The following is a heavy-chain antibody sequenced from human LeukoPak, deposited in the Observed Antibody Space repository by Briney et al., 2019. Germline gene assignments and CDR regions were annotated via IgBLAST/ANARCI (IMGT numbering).Heavy chain of an antibody. CDR1: GFTFSSYS. V-gene: IGHV3-21*01. CDR3: ARGGGIGYYYYYYMDV. Sequence: GGSLRLSCTASGFTFSSYSLNWVRQAPGKGLEWVSSISISSTYIYYADSVKGRFTISRDNAKNSLYLQMSSLRAEDTAVYYCARGGGIGYYYYYYMDVWGKGTTVTVSS. J-gene: IGHJ6*03. CDR2: ISISSTYI. D-gene: IGHD3-16*01.